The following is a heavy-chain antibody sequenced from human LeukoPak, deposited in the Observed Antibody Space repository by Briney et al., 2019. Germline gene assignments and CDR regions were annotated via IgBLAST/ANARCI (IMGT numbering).Heavy chain of an antibody. J-gene: IGHJ4*02. CDR3: ARVLSGSYYY. V-gene: IGHV3-48*04. CDR2: ISSTGSAI. CDR1: GFTFSSYS. Sequence: GGSLRLSCAASGFTFSSYSMNWVRQAPGKGLEWVSYISSTGSAIYYADSVKGRFTISRDNAKNSLYLQMNSLRAEDTAVYYCARVLSGSYYYWGQGTLVTVSS. D-gene: IGHD1-26*01.